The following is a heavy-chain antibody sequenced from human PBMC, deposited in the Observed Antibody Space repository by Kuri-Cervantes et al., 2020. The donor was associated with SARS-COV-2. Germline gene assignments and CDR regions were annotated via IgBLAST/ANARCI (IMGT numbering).Heavy chain of an antibody. V-gene: IGHV3-23*01. CDR1: GFTFSSYA. J-gene: IGHJ4*02. CDR3: AKGTTASTSPFDY. D-gene: IGHD1-14*01. Sequence: GASLNISWAASGFTFSSYAMSWVRQAPGKGLEWVSAISGSGGSTYIAASVKGRFTISRDTFRNMMFLQMSRLRADATAVYYCAKGTTASTSPFDYWGRGTLVTVSS. CDR2: ISGSGGST.